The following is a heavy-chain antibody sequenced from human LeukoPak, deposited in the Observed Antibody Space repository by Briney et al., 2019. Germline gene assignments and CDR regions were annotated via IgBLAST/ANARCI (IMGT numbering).Heavy chain of an antibody. CDR1: GFTFDDYA. D-gene: IGHD6-13*01. V-gene: IGHV3-43*02. J-gene: IGHJ4*02. Sequence: PGGSLRLSCAASGFTFDDYAMHWVRQAPGKGLEWVSLISGDGGSTYYADSVKGRFTISRDNSKNSLYLQMNSLRTEDTALYYCVKPWTGYSSSWYFYYFDYWGQGTLVTVSS. CDR2: ISGDGGST. CDR3: VKPWTGYSSSWYFYYFDY.